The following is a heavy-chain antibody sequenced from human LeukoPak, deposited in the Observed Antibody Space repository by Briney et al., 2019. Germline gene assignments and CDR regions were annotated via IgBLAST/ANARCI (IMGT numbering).Heavy chain of an antibody. CDR1: GYTLTELS. V-gene: IGHV1-24*01. CDR2: FDPEDGET. D-gene: IGHD3-22*01. CDR3: ATVGGLYYYDSSGYSLRY. J-gene: IGHJ4*02. Sequence: ASVKVSCTVSGYTLTELSMHWVRQAPGKGLEWMGGFDPEDGETIYAQKFQGRVTMTEDTSTDTAYMELSSLRSEDTAVYYCATVGGLYYYDSSGYSLRYWGQGTLVTVSS.